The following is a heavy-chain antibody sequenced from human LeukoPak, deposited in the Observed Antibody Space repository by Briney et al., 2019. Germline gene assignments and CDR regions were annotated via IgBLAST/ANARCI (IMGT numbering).Heavy chain of an antibody. CDR2: INHSGST. CDR1: GGSFSGYY. CDR3: ARVYRRYFDY. Sequence: PSETLSLTCAVYGGSFSGYYWSWIRQPPGKGLEWIGEINHSGSTNYNPSLKSRVTISVDTSKNQFSLKLSSVTAADTAVYYCARVYRRYFDYWGQGTLVTVSS. J-gene: IGHJ4*02. V-gene: IGHV4-34*01. D-gene: IGHD1-14*01.